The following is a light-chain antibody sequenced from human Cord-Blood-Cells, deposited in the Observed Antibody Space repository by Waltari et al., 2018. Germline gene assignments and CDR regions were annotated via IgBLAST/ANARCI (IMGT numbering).Light chain of an antibody. Sequence: ELVMTQSPATLSVSPGVRAPLSCRASQSVSSNLSWYQQKPGQAPRPLIYGESTRATGIPARFSGSGSGTEFTLTISSLQSEDFVVYYCQQYNNWPPLTFGGGTKVEIK. CDR2: GES. CDR1: QSVSSN. J-gene: IGKJ4*01. CDR3: QQYNNWPPLT. V-gene: IGKV3D-15*01.